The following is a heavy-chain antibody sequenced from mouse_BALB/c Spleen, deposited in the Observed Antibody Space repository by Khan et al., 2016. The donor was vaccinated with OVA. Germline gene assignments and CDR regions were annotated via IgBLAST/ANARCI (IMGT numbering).Heavy chain of an antibody. Sequence: QVQLQQSGAELARPGASVKLSCTAPGYTFTDHYINWVKQRTGQGLEWIGEISPGSGDTYYNERFMGKATLHADKSSSTAYMQPSSLTSEASAVYYSARRNYFGYTVAYWGQGTLVTVSA. V-gene: IGHV1-77*01. CDR1: GYTFTDHY. J-gene: IGHJ3*01. CDR3: ARRNYFGYTVAY. CDR2: ISPGSGDT. D-gene: IGHD1-2*01.